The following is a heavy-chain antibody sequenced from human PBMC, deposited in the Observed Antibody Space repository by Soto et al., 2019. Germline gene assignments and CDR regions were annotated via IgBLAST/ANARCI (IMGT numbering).Heavy chain of an antibody. CDR1: GYTFIHYY. V-gene: IGHV1-46*01. J-gene: IGHJ4*02. CDR2: INPSGGST. CDR3: ARSLLQGDF. Sequence: QVQLVQSGAEVKKPGASVKISCKASGYTFIHYYIHWVRQAPGQGLEWMAIINPSGGSTNYAQKFQGRVTVTSDTFTTTVSMELNSLESDDTAVYFCARSLLQGDFWGQGTLVTVSS. D-gene: IGHD2-21*01.